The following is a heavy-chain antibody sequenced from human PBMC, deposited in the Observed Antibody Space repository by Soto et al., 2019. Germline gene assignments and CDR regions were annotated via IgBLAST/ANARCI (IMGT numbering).Heavy chain of an antibody. CDR1: GFTFTAST. J-gene: IGHJ5*02. CDR3: AAALYYYDSSGLNWFDP. V-gene: IGHV1-58*02. D-gene: IGHD3-22*01. Sequence: ASVKVSCKASGFTFTASTMQWVRQARGQRLEWIGWIVVGSGNTNYAQKFQERVTITRDMSTSTAYMQLSSLRSEDTAVYYCAAALYYYDSSGLNWFDPWGQGTLVTVSS. CDR2: IVVGSGNT.